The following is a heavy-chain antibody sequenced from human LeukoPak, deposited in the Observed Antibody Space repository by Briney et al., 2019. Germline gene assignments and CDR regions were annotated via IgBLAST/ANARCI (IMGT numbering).Heavy chain of an antibody. J-gene: IGHJ4*02. CDR1: GFTFSSYS. CDR3: ARATIFGTGYFDY. D-gene: IGHD3-3*01. Sequence: PGGSLRLSCAASGFTFSSYSMNWVRQAPGKGLEWVSSISSSSSYIYYADSVKGRFTISRDNAKNSPYLQMNSLRAKDTAVDDCARATIFGTGYFDYWGQGTLVTVSS. V-gene: IGHV3-21*01. CDR2: ISSSSSYI.